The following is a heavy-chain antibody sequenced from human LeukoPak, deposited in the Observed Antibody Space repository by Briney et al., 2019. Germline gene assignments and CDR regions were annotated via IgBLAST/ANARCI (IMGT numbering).Heavy chain of an antibody. Sequence: GGSLTHSFVASGFTFSNYAIHGVRQAPGKGVEGVAVISEDGSKKYYADSVKGRLTISRDNSKSTLFLQMNSLRAEDTAVYYCARERIAATGTGWFDPWGQGTLVTVSS. D-gene: IGHD6-13*01. CDR3: ARERIAATGTGWFDP. CDR1: GFTFSNYA. J-gene: IGHJ5*02. CDR2: ISEDGSKK. V-gene: IGHV3-30*04.